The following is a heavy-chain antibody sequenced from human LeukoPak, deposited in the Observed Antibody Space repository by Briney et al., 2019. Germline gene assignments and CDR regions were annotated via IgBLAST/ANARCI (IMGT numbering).Heavy chain of an antibody. CDR1: GYTLTELS. CDR3: ATVSSRMVRGVLSFDY. Sequence: SVKVSCKVSGYTLTELSMHWVRQAPGKGLEWMGGFDPEDGETIYAQKFQGRVTMTEDTSTDTAYMELSSLRSEDTAVYYCATVSSRMVRGVLSFDYWGQGTLVTVSS. D-gene: IGHD3-10*01. J-gene: IGHJ4*02. CDR2: FDPEDGET. V-gene: IGHV1-24*01.